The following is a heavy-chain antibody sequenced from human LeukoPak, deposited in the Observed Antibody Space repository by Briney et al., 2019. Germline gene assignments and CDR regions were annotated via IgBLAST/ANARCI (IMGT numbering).Heavy chain of an antibody. D-gene: IGHD5-24*01. CDR3: ARRDGYNHFDY. J-gene: IGHJ4*02. CDR1: GFTFSSYW. V-gene: IGHV3-74*01. CDR2: INSDGSST. Sequence: GGSLRLSCAASGFTFSSYWMHWLRQAPGKGLVWVSRINSDGSSTSYADSVKGRFTISKDNAKNTLYLQMNSLRAEDTAVYYYARRDGYNHFDYWGQGTLVTVSS.